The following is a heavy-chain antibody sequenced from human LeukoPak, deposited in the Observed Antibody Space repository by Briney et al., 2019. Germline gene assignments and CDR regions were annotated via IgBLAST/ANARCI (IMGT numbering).Heavy chain of an antibody. V-gene: IGHV3-30*18. CDR1: GFTFSSYG. CDR3: AKEVVAANQGVLDY. CDR2: ISYDGSNK. J-gene: IGHJ4*02. D-gene: IGHD2-15*01. Sequence: GGSLRLSCAASGFTFSSYGMHWVRQAPGKGLEWVAVISYDGSNKYYADSVKGRFTISRDNSKNTLYLQMNSLRAEDTAVYYCAKEVVAANQGVLDYWGQGTLVTVSS.